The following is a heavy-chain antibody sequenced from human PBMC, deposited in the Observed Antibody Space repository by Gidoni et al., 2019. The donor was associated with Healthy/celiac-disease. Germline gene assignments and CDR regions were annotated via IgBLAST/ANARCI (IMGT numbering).Heavy chain of an antibody. CDR1: GFTFSSYA. CDR3: AKYNYDYVWGSSRYHRSDAFDI. V-gene: IGHV3-23*01. D-gene: IGHD3-16*01. CDR2: ISGSGGST. J-gene: IGHJ3*02. Sequence: EVQLLESGGGLVQPGGSLRLSCAASGFTFSSYAMSWVRQAPGKGLEWVSAISGSGGSTYYADSVKGRFTISRDNSKNTLYLQMNSLRAEDTAVYYCAKYNYDYVWGSSRYHRSDAFDIWGQGTMVTVSS.